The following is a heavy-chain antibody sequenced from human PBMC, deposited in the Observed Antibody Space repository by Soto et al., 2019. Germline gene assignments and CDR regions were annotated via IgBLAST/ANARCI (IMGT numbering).Heavy chain of an antibody. J-gene: IGHJ4*02. V-gene: IGHV1-69*12. CDR1: GGTFSSYA. D-gene: IGHD6-13*01. Sequence: QVQLVQSGAEVRQPASSVTVSCKTSGGTFSSYAISWVRQAPGQGLEWMGGIVPIVDTSTYAQKFQGRVTITADESTGTVSRGTRTRTSHPPAVHYRMRVIAIPASPDHWGRRTLVTVSS. CDR2: IVPIVDTS. CDR3: MRVIAIPASPDH.